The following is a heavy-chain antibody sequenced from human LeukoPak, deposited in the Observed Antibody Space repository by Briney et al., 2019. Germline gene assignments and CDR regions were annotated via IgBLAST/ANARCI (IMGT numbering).Heavy chain of an antibody. Sequence: SETLSLTCTVSGGSISTSSYYWGWIRQPPGKGLEWIGEINHSGSTNYNPSLKSRVTISVDTSKNQFSLKLSSVTAADTAVYYCARGGGSLAYYYYYYYMDVWGKGTTVTISS. V-gene: IGHV4-39*07. CDR1: GGSISTSSYY. D-gene: IGHD2-15*01. CDR2: INHSGST. CDR3: ARGGGSLAYYYYYYYMDV. J-gene: IGHJ6*03.